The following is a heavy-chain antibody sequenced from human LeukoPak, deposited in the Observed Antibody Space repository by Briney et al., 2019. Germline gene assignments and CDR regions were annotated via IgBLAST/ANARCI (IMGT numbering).Heavy chain of an antibody. CDR3: ARDDGVRGVINY. D-gene: IGHD3-10*01. CDR2: IIPIFGTA. V-gene: IGHV1-69*01. CDR1: GGTFSSYA. Sequence: ASVNVSCKGSGGTFSSYAISWVRQAPGQGLEWMGGIIPIFGTANYAQKFQGRVTITADESTSTAYMELSSLRSEDTAVYYCARDDGVRGVINYWGQGTLVTVSS. J-gene: IGHJ4*02.